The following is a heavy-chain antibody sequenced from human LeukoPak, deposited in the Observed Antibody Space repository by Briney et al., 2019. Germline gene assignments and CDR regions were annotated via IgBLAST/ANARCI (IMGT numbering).Heavy chain of an antibody. J-gene: IGHJ4*02. D-gene: IGHD6-19*01. V-gene: IGHV4-39*01. Sequence: SETLSLTCTVSGGSISSSSYYWGWIRQPPGKGLEWIGSIYYSGSTYYRPSPKSRVTMSVDTSKNQFSLKLSSVTAADTAVYYCARHGSASGWYRSHFDYWGQGTLVTVSS. CDR1: GGSISSSSYY. CDR2: IYYSGST. CDR3: ARHGSASGWYRSHFDY.